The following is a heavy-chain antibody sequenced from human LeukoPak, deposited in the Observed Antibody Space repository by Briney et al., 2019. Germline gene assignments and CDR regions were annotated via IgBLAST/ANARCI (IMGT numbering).Heavy chain of an antibody. CDR1: SGSFSGYY. J-gene: IGHJ4*02. CDR2: INHSGST. V-gene: IGHV4-34*01. Sequence: SETLSLTCAVYSGSFSGYYWSWIRQPPGKGLEWIGEINHSGSTNYNPSLKSRVTISVDTSKNQFSLKLSSVTAADTAVYYCASNGGQIVGATRNFDYWGQGTLVTVSS. D-gene: IGHD1-26*01. CDR3: ASNGGQIVGATRNFDY.